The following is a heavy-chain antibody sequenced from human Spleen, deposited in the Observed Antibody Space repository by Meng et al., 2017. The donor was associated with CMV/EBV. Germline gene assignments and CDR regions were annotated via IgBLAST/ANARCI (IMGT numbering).Heavy chain of an antibody. CDR1: GFTFGDYA. V-gene: IGHV3-49*04. Sequence: GESLKISCAASGFTFGDYAMGWVRQAPGKGLEWVGFIRSKVYGGTTEYAPSVKGTFTISRDDSKSIAYLQMNSLKTEDTAVYYCTSWYDILTGYWTPDYHYGMDVWGQGTTVTVSS. CDR2: IRSKVYGGTT. J-gene: IGHJ6*02. CDR3: TSWYDILTGYWTPDYHYGMDV. D-gene: IGHD3-9*01.